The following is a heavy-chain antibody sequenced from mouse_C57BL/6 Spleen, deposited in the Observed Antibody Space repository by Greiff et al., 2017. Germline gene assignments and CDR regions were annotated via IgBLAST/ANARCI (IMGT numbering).Heavy chain of an antibody. Sequence: QVQLQQPGAELVKPGASVKLSYKASGYTFTSYWMHWVKQRPGQGLEWIGMIHPNSGSTNYNEKFKSKATLTVDKSYSTAYMQLSSLTSEDSAVYYCARPLYYDYDGGFAYWGQGTLVTVSA. J-gene: IGHJ3*01. CDR2: IHPNSGST. D-gene: IGHD2-4*01. CDR3: ARPLYYDYDGGFAY. V-gene: IGHV1-64*01. CDR1: GYTFTSYW.